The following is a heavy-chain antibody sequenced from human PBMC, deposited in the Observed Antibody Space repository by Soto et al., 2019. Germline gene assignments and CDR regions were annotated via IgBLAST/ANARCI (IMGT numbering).Heavy chain of an antibody. D-gene: IGHD2-21*02. J-gene: IGHJ4*02. CDR2: IYYSGST. CDR1: GGSISSYY. CDR3: ATSNVYCGGDCSFDY. V-gene: IGHV4-59*08. Sequence: SETLSLTCTVSGGSISSYYWSWIRQPPGKGLEWIGYIYYSGSTNYNPSLKSRVTISVDTSKNQFSLKLSSVTAADTAVYYCATSNVYCGGDCSFDYWGQGTLVTVSS.